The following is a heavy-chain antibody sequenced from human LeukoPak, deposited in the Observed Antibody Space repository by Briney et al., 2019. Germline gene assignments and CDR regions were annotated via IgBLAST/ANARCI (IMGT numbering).Heavy chain of an antibody. D-gene: IGHD3-10*01. CDR2: ISGSGGST. CDR3: AKRDPRGSGSYYNDPFDY. J-gene: IGHJ4*02. CDR1: GFTFSSYA. V-gene: IGHV3-23*01. Sequence: GGSLRLSRAASGFTFSSYAMSGVRQAPGKGLEWVSAISGSGGSTYYADSVKGRFTISRDNSKDTLYLQMNSLRAEDTAVYYCAKRDPRGSGSYYNDPFDYWGQGTLVTVSS.